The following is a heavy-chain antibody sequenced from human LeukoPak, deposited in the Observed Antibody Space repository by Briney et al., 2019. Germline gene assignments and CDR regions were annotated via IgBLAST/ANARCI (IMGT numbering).Heavy chain of an antibody. J-gene: IGHJ4*02. Sequence: SETLSLTCTVSGYSISSGYYWGWIRQPPGKGLEWIGSIYHSGRTFYNPSLKSRVTISVDTSKNQFSLKLSSVTAADTAVYYCAILSRSGTSPFDYWGQGTLVTVSS. CDR3: AILSRSGTSPFDY. V-gene: IGHV4-38-2*02. D-gene: IGHD6-13*01. CDR2: IYHSGRT. CDR1: GYSISSGYY.